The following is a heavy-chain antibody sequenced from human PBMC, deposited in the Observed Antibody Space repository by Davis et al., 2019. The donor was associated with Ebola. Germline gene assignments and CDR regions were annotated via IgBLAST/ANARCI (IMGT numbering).Heavy chain of an antibody. CDR2: IFPGDSDT. CDR1: ENSFSTYW. CDR3: ASLRRTITGMDDGFDI. Sequence: GESLKISCKDSENSFSTYWIGWVRQMPGKGLECMGIIFPGDSDTRYSPSFRGQVTISADKSITTAYLKWSSLKASDTAMYYCASLRRTITGMDDGFDIWGQGTKVTVSS. D-gene: IGHD1-20*01. J-gene: IGHJ3*02. V-gene: IGHV5-51*01.